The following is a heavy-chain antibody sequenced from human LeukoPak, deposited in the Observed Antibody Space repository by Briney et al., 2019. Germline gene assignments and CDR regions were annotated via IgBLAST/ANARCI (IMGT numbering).Heavy chain of an antibody. D-gene: IGHD2-15*01. V-gene: IGHV1-69*13. Sequence: ASVKVSCKASGGTFHSYIVTWVRQAPGQGLEWMGGIVPIIGTANYAQKFQGRVTITADDSTSTAYMELRSLRSEDTAIYYCARDQRPSCLGGICYSGDYWGQGTLV. CDR1: GGTFHSYI. CDR3: ARDQRPSCLGGICYSGDY. CDR2: IVPIIGTA. J-gene: IGHJ4*02.